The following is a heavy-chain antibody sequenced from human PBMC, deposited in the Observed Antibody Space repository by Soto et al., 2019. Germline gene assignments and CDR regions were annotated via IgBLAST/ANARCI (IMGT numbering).Heavy chain of an antibody. CDR2: VYYSGTT. CDR3: ARTTAVPNTLRSRYFFDY. V-gene: IGHV4-61*01. CDR1: GGAVSTTTYY. Sequence: SETLSLTCSVFGGAVSTTTYYGSWIRQPPGKRLGWFGYVYYSGTTNYNPTLKSRGTISVALSKNQFSLRLSPVTTADTALYYCARTTAVPNTLRSRYFFDYWGQGTLVTVSS. J-gene: IGHJ4*02. D-gene: IGHD4-17*01.